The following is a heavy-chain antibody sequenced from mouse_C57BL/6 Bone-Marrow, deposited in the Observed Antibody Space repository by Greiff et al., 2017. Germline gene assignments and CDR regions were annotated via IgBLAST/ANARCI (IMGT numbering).Heavy chain of an antibody. CDR2: IYPTSGNT. CDR1: GYTFTSYG. CDR3: AREWGYDRGNYAMDY. V-gene: IGHV1-81*01. D-gene: IGHD2-3*01. J-gene: IGHJ4*01. Sequence: QVQLQQSGAELARPGASVKLSCKASGYTFTSYGISWVKQRTGQGLEWIGEIYPTSGNTYYNEKFKGKDTLTVDKSSSTAYMELRSLTSEDSAVYFCAREWGYDRGNYAMDYWGQGTSVTVSS.